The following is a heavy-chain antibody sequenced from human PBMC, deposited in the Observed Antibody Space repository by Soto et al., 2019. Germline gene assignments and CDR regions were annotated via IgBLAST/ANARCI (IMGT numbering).Heavy chain of an antibody. J-gene: IGHJ4*02. CDR1: GGSVSSGSYY. CDR3: SRGDTPTEPHFDY. V-gene: IGHV4-61*01. Sequence: SETLSLTCTVSGGSVSSGSYYWSWIRQPPGKGLEWIGYIYYSGSTNYNPSLKSRVTISVDTSKNQFSLKLSSVTAADTAVYYCSRGDTPTEPHFDYWGQGTLVTVSS. CDR2: IYYSGST. D-gene: IGHD5-18*01.